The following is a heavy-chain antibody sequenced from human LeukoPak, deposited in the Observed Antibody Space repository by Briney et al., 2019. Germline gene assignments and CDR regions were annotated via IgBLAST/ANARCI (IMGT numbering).Heavy chain of an antibody. CDR1: GYTFTGYY. Sequence: ASVKVSCKASGYTFTGYYIHWVRQAPGQGLEWMGWINPNSDDTKSAQKFQGRVTMTRDTSISTAYMELYGLRSDDTAVYCCARAAGYSCAYTGGWGQGTLVIVSS. V-gene: IGHV1-2*02. D-gene: IGHD5-18*01. CDR3: ARAAGYSCAYTGG. CDR2: INPNSDDT. J-gene: IGHJ4*02.